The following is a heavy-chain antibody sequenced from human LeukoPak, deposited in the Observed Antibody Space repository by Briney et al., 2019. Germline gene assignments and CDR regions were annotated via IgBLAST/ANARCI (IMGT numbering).Heavy chain of an antibody. Sequence: MPSETLSLTCTVSGYSISSGYYWGWIRQPPGKGLEWIGSIYHSGSTYYNPSLKSRVTISVDTSKNQFSLKLSSVTAADTAVYYCARDLRGSDAFDIWGQGTMVTVSS. J-gene: IGHJ3*02. CDR1: GYSISSGYY. CDR2: IYHSGST. V-gene: IGHV4-38-2*02. CDR3: ARDLRGSDAFDI.